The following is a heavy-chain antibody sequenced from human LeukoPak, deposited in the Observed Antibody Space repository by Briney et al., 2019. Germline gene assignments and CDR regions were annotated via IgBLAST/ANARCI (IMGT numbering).Heavy chain of an antibody. CDR1: GGTFSSYA. Sequence: GSSVKVSCKASGGTFSSYAISWVRQAPGQGLEWMGGIIPIFGTANYAQKFQGRVTITADGSTSTAYMELSSLRSEDTAVYYCARIENYDSSTKPFDYWGQGTLVTVSS. V-gene: IGHV1-69*01. D-gene: IGHD3-22*01. CDR2: IIPIFGTA. CDR3: ARIENYDSSTKPFDY. J-gene: IGHJ4*02.